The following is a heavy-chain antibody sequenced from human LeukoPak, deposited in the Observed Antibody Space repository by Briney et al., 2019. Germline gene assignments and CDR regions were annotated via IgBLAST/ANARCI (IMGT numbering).Heavy chain of an antibody. D-gene: IGHD2-21*02. CDR3: ARDRCGGDCYSTSSRNAFDI. CDR2: IYYSGRT. Sequence: SETLSLTCTVSGGSISSYYWNWIRQPPGKGLEWIGYIYYSGRTNYNPSLKSRVTMSVDTSKNQFSLKVSSVTAADTAVYYCARDRCGGDCYSTSSRNAFDIWGQGTMVTVSS. J-gene: IGHJ3*02. V-gene: IGHV4-59*01. CDR1: GGSISSYY.